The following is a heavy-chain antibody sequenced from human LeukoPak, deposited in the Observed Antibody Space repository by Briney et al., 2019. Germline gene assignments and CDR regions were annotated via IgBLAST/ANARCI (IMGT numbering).Heavy chain of an antibody. CDR1: GFTFSNAW. Sequence: GGSLRLSCAASGFTFSNAWMSWVRQAPGKGLEWVGRIKSKTDGGTTDYAAPVKGRFTISRDDSKNTLYLQMNSPKTEDTAVYYCTTDNYDSSGYYCAFDYWGQGTLVTVSS. D-gene: IGHD3-22*01. V-gene: IGHV3-15*01. J-gene: IGHJ4*02. CDR2: IKSKTDGGTT. CDR3: TTDNYDSSGYYCAFDY.